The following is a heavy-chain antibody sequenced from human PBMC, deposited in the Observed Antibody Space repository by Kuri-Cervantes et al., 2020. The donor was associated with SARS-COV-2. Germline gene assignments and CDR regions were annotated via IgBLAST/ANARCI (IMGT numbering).Heavy chain of an antibody. D-gene: IGHD6-19*01. V-gene: IGHV3-53*01. Sequence: GESLKISCAASGFTVSSNYMSWVRQAPGKGLEWVSVIYSGGSTYYADSVKGRLTISRDNSKNTLYLQMNSLRAEDTAVYYCARSIIAVAGFGGRDYWGQGTLGTVSS. CDR1: GFTVSSNY. CDR2: IYSGGST. CDR3: ARSIIAVAGFGGRDY. J-gene: IGHJ4*02.